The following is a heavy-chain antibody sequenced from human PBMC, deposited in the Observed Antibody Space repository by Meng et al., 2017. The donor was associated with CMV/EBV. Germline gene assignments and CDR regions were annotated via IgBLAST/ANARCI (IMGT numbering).Heavy chain of an antibody. Sequence: GGSLRLSCAASGFTFSSYAMHWVRQAPGKGLEWVAVISYDGSNKYYADSVKGRFTISRDNSKNTLYLQMNSLRAEDTAVYYCARGTYYDFWSGYCPSCYYYGMDVSGQGTTVTVSS. CDR2: ISYDGSNK. CDR1: GFTFSSYA. V-gene: IGHV3-30-3*01. D-gene: IGHD3-3*01. J-gene: IGHJ6*02. CDR3: ARGTYYDFWSGYCPSCYYYGMDV.